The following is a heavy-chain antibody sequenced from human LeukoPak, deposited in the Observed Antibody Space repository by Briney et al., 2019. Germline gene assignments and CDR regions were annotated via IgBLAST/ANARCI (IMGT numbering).Heavy chain of an antibody. CDR1: GFTFSSYA. J-gene: IGHJ4*02. CDR3: ANIAVAEVAFDY. Sequence: GGSLRLSCAASGFTFSSYAMSWVRQAPGKGLEWVSAISGSGGSTYYADSVEGRFTISRDNSKNTLYLQMNSLRAEDTAVYYCANIAVAEVAFDYWGQGTLVTVSS. V-gene: IGHV3-23*01. CDR2: ISGSGGST. D-gene: IGHD6-19*01.